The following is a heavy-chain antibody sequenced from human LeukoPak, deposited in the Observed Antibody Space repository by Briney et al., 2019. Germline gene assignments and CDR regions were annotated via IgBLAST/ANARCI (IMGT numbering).Heavy chain of an antibody. CDR3: ARVVGEVPAATLDH. V-gene: IGHV3-33*01. J-gene: IGHJ5*02. Sequence: PGGSLRLSCAASGFTFSSYGMQWVRRAPGKGLEWVAVIWYDGSKTYYADSVKGRFAISRDNSKNTLYLQMSSLRAEDTAVYYCARVVGEVPAATLDHWGQGALVTVSS. CDR2: IWYDGSKT. D-gene: IGHD2-2*01. CDR1: GFTFSSYG.